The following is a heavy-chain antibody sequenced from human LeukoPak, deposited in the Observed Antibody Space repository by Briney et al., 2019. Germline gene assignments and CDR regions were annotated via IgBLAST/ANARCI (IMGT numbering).Heavy chain of an antibody. D-gene: IGHD3-22*01. CDR1: GFTFSSYW. J-gene: IGHJ4*02. Sequence: GGSLRLSCAASGFTFSSYWMHWVRQAPGKGLGWVSRINSDGSSTSYADSVKGRFTISRDNAKNTLYLQMNSLRAEDTAVYYCARGSPPRVYYDRSGYYSYYFDYWGQGTLVTVSS. CDR2: INSDGSST. CDR3: ARGSPPRVYYDRSGYYSYYFDY. V-gene: IGHV3-74*01.